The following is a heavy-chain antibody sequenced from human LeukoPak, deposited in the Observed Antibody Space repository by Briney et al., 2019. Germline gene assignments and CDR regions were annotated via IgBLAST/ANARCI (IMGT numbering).Heavy chain of an antibody. CDR2: INPSGGST. Sequence: ASVKVSCKASGYTFTSYYMHWVRQAPGQGLEWMGIINPSGGSTSYAQKFQGRVTMTRDTSTSTAYMELSSLRSEDTAVYYCARERSSGYADYWGQGTLVTVSS. V-gene: IGHV1-46*01. CDR1: GYTFTSYY. J-gene: IGHJ4*02. D-gene: IGHD5-12*01. CDR3: ARERSSGYADY.